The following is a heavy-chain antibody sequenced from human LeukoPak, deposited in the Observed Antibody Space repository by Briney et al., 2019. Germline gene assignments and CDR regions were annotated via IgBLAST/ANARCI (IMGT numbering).Heavy chain of an antibody. V-gene: IGHV4-39*01. Sequence: KPSETLSLTCTVSGGSISSSSYHWGWIRQPPGKGLEWVGSINNSGSTHYNPSLKSRVTISVDTSKNQFSLKLNSVTAADTAVYYCARVRGGDSGYEKSFDPWGQGTLVTVSS. J-gene: IGHJ5*02. CDR2: INNSGST. CDR1: GGSISSSSYH. D-gene: IGHD5-12*01. CDR3: ARVRGGDSGYEKSFDP.